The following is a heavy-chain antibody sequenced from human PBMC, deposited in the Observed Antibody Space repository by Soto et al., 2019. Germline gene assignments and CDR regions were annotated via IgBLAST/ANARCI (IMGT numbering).Heavy chain of an antibody. CDR2: IIPIFGTA. J-gene: IGHJ6*02. Sequence: VASVKVSCKASGGTFSSYAISWVRQAPGQGLEWMGGIIPIFGTANYAQKFQGRVTITADESTSTAYMELSSLRSEDTAVYYCARAVLRYFDWGYYYGMDVWGQGTTVTAP. V-gene: IGHV1-69*13. CDR1: GGTFSSYA. D-gene: IGHD3-9*01. CDR3: ARAVLRYFDWGYYYGMDV.